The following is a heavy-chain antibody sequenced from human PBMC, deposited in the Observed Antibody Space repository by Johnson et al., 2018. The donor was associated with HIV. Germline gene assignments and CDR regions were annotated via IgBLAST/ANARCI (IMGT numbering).Heavy chain of an antibody. Sequence: VQLVESGGGSVQPGRSLRLSCAASGFTFDDYAMHWVRQAPGKGLEWVSGISWNSGSIGHADSVKGRFTISRDNSKNTLYLQMISLRAEDTAMYYCARRQPTRDLFALDDGFDIWGQGTMVTVSS. D-gene: IGHD2-21*02. CDR2: ISWNSGSI. V-gene: IGHV3-9*01. CDR3: ARRQPTRDLFALDDGFDI. J-gene: IGHJ3*02. CDR1: GFTFDDYA.